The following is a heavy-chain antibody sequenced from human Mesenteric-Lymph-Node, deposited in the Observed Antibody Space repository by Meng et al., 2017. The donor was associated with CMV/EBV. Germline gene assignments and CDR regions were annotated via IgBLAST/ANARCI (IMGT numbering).Heavy chain of an antibody. J-gene: IGHJ4*02. V-gene: IGHV1-18*04. CDR3: ARQVTFFYGAGSSYNNEYLDF. CDR2: ISAYNGNT. CDR1: TSYG. D-gene: IGHD3-10*01. Sequence: TSYGITWVRQAPGQGLEWMGFISAYNGNTNYAQNLQGRVTMTTDTSTSTAYMELRSLRSDDSAVYYCARQVTFFYGAGSSYNNEYLDFWGQGTLVTVSS.